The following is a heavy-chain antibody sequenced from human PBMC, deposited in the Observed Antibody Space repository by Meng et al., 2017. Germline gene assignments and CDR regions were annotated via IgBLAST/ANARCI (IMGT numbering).Heavy chain of an antibody. CDR3: ARDRVTGTTGYRWFDP. J-gene: IGHJ5*02. D-gene: IGHD1-7*01. CDR2: ISYDGSNK. V-gene: IGHV3-30*01. Sequence: GGSLRLSCAASGFTFSSYAMHWVRQAPGKGIEWVAVISYDGSNKYYADSVKGRFTISRDNSKNTLYLQMNSLRAEDTAVYYCARDRVTGTTGYRWFDPWGQGTLVTVSS. CDR1: GFTFSSYA.